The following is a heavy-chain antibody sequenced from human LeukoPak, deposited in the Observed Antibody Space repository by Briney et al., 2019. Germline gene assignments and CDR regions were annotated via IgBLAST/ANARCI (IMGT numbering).Heavy chain of an antibody. J-gene: IGHJ3*02. CDR1: GYTFTSYY. V-gene: IGHV1-46*01. Sequence: GASVKVSCKASGYTFTSYYMHWVRQAPGQGLEWMGIINPSGGSTSYAQKFQGRVTMTRDTSTSTVYMELSSPRSEDTAVYYCAREPSEVPRGGSDPQITMVRGVMTLSAFDIWGQGTMVTVSS. D-gene: IGHD3-10*01. CDR3: AREPSEVPRGGSDPQITMVRGVMTLSAFDI. CDR2: INPSGGST.